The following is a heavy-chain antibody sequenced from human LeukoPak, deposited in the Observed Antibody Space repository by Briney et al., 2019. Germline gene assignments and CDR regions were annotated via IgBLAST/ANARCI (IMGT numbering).Heavy chain of an antibody. Sequence: SETLSLTCTVSGGSISSYYWSWIRQPPGKGLEWIGYIYYSGSTNYNPSLKSRVTISVDTSKNQFSLKLSSVTAEDTAVYYCARGSGKNWGDLDAFDIWGQGTMVTVSS. D-gene: IGHD3-10*01. CDR2: IYYSGST. CDR3: ARGSGKNWGDLDAFDI. J-gene: IGHJ3*02. V-gene: IGHV4-59*01. CDR1: GGSISSYY.